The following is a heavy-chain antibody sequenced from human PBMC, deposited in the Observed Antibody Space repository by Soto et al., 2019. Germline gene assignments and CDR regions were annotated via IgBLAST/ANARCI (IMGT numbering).Heavy chain of an antibody. V-gene: IGHV1-18*01. Sequence: QVQLVQSGAEVKKPGASVKVSRKASGDIFTSYGISWVRQAPGQGLEWMGWISAYNGNTNYAQKFQGRVTMTTDTSTSTAYMELRSLRSDDTAVYYCARDQEGITMIVGGTWGQGTLVTVSS. CDR2: ISAYNGNT. J-gene: IGHJ5*02. CDR1: GDIFTSYG. D-gene: IGHD3-22*01. CDR3: ARDQEGITMIVGGT.